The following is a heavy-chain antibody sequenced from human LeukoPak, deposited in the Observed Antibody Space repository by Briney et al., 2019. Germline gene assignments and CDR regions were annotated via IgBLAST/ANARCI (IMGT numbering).Heavy chain of an antibody. CDR2: IYSGGTT. CDR1: GFTVSRCY. D-gene: IGHD5-18*01. Sequence: GGSLTLSCTASGFTVSRCYMIWPRQAPGKGLEWVSVIYSGGTTYYADSVKGRFTISRDNSKNTLYLQMNSLRAEDTAVYYCARGRGYSQSNWVDPWGQGTMGTVSA. CDR3: ARGRGYSQSNWVDP. J-gene: IGHJ5*02. V-gene: IGHV3-53*01.